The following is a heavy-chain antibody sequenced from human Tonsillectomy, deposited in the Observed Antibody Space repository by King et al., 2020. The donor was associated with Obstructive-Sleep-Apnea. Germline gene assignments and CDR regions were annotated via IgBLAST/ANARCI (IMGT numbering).Heavy chain of an antibody. V-gene: IGHV4-34*01. CDR2: INHSGST. J-gene: IGHJ5*02. CDR1: GGSFSGYY. Sequence: VQLQQWGAGLLKPSETLSLTCAVYGGSFSGYYWSWIRQPPGKGLERIGEINHSGSTNYNPSLKSRVTISVDTSKNQFSLKLSSVTAADTAVYYCARGRWGYCSGGSCYSGWFDPWGQGTLVTVSS. CDR3: ARGRWGYCSGGSCYSGWFDP. D-gene: IGHD2-15*01.